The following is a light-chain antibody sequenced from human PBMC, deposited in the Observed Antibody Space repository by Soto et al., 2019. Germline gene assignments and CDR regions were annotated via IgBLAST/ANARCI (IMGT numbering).Light chain of an antibody. CDR2: EVS. V-gene: IGLV2-8*01. J-gene: IGLJ3*02. Sequence: QSALTQPRSVSGSPGQSVTISCTGTSSDVGGYNYVSWYQQHPGKAPKLMIYEVSQRPSGVPDRFSGSKSGNTASLTVSGLQAEDEADYYCSSYAGSNDVMFGGGTKLTVL. CDR1: SSDVGGYNY. CDR3: SSYAGSNDVM.